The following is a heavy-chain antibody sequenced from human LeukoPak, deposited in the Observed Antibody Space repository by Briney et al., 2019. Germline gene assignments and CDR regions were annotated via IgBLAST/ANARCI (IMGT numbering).Heavy chain of an antibody. CDR2: VSGSSGTT. V-gene: IGHV3-23*01. Sequence: GSLRLSCAASGFTFSSYAMAWVRQAPGKGLEWVSTVSGSSGTTYYADSVKGRFTISRDNSKNTLYLQMNSLRAEDTAVYYCARDAGLAVADYWGQGTLVTVSS. CDR1: GFTFSSYA. D-gene: IGHD6-19*01. J-gene: IGHJ4*02. CDR3: ARDAGLAVADY.